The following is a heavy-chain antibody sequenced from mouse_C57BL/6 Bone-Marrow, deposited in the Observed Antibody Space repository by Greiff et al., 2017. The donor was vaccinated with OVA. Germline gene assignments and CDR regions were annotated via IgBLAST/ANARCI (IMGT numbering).Heavy chain of an antibody. V-gene: IGHV14-2*01. D-gene: IGHD1-1*01. CDR1: GFNIKDYY. CDR2: IDPEDGET. J-gene: IGHJ4*01. CDR3: ASTVVATRKYYYAMDY. Sequence: VQLKESGAELVKPGASVKLSCTASGFNIKDYYMHWVKQRTEQGLEWIGRIDPEDGETKYAPKFQGKATITADTSSNTAYLQLSSLTSEDTAVYYCASTVVATRKYYYAMDYWGQGTSVTVSS.